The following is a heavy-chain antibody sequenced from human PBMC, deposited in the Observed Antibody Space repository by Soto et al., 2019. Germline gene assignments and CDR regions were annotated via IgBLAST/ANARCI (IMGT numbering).Heavy chain of an antibody. J-gene: IGHJ4*02. D-gene: IGHD3-22*01. V-gene: IGHV4-39*01. CDR3: AKSEDDSSAYVGYFDY. CDR1: SASIISSLYY. CDR2: IYHRGST. Sequence: LSXTCTLSSASIISSLYYWGCFRQPPGKGLEWIGSIYHRGSTYYSPSLKSRVTISVDTSKNQFSLKLSSVTAADTAVYYCAKSEDDSSAYVGYFDYWGQGTMVTVSS.